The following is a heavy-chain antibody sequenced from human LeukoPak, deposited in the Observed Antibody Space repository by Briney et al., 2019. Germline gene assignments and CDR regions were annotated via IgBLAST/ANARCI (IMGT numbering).Heavy chain of an antibody. J-gene: IGHJ4*02. CDR3: TRRAGGNLYDLDN. Sequence: QAGGSLRLSCVASGFTLSNYVMSWVRQAPGKGLEWVSGVSGGGFDTYYTDSVKGRFTISRDNSKNMVYPQMNSLRAEDTAVYYCTRRAGGNLYDLDNWGQGTLVTVSS. V-gene: IGHV3-23*01. CDR2: VSGGGFDT. CDR1: GFTLSNYV. D-gene: IGHD2-8*02.